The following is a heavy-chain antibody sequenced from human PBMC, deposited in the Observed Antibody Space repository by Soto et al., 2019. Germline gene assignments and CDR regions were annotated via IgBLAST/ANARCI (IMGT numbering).Heavy chain of an antibody. Sequence: SESLSLTCGVYGASLSGNDGCWIRQPPGRELEWISFIYYGGSTYYNPSLKSRVTISVDTSKNQFSLKLSSVTAADTAVYYCARGGASSKWFDPWGQGTLVTV. CDR2: IYYGGST. CDR3: ARGGASSKWFDP. CDR1: GASLSGND. J-gene: IGHJ5*02. V-gene: IGHV4-34*11.